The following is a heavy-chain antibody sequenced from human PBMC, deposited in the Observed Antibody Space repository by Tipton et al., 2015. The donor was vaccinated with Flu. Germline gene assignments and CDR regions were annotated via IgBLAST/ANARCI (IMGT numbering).Heavy chain of an antibody. J-gene: IGHJ4*02. V-gene: IGHV4-4*07. CDR3: ASLERTIFGVAN. D-gene: IGHD3-3*01. Sequence: TLSLTCTVSGGSISSSYWSWIRQPAGKGLEWIGRVYASGSSNYHPSLKSRVTMSVDTSKNQFSLRLSSVTAADTAVYYCASLERTIFGVANWGRGNMVTVSS. CDR2: VYASGSS. CDR1: GGSISSSY.